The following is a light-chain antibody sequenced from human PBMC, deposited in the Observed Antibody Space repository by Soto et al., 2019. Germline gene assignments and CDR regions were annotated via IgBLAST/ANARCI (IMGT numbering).Light chain of an antibody. CDR2: AGS. Sequence: DIQMTQSPSSLPASVGDRVTITCRARQSISSYLNWYQQKPGKAPKLLIYAGSSLQSGVPSRFSGRGSGADFTLTISSLQPEDFATYDCQQTYSIPVTFGQGTKLEIK. J-gene: IGKJ2*01. CDR1: QSISSY. V-gene: IGKV1-39*01. CDR3: QQTYSIPVT.